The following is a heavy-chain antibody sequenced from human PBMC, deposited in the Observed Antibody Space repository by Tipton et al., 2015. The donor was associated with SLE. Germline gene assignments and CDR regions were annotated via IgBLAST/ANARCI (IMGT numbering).Heavy chain of an antibody. CDR2: ISNDGRDT. V-gene: IGHV3-64*02. Sequence: GSLRLSCAASGFMVSNFDMHWVRQAPGKGLEYVSAISNDGRDTYYVDSVKGRFTISRDSSKNTVYLQMGSLRVEDTAVYYCAREIRPYSSSSLDWWGQGTLVTVSS. CDR3: AREIRPYSSSSLDW. J-gene: IGHJ4*02. D-gene: IGHD6-6*01. CDR1: GFMVSNFD.